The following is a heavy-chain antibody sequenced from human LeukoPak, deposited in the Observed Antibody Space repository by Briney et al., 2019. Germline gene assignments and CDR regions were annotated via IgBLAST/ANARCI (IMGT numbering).Heavy chain of an antibody. CDR3: ARTTGTKGFDL. CDR1: GYTFTGHY. J-gene: IGHJ5*02. Sequence: ASVKVSCKASGYTFTGHYLHWVRQAHGQGLEWMGWINPNSGGTSYAQKFQGRVTMTRDVSITTAYMELSGLRSEDTAVYYCARTTGTKGFDLCGQGTLVTVSS. V-gene: IGHV1-2*02. CDR2: INPNSGGT. D-gene: IGHD1-1*01.